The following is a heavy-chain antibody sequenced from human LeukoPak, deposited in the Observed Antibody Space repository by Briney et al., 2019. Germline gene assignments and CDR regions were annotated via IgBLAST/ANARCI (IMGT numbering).Heavy chain of an antibody. V-gene: IGHV3-53*01. CDR1: GFTVSSNY. Sequence: GGSLRLSCAASGFTVSSNYMSWVRQAPGKGLESVSVIYSGGSTYYADSVKGRFTISRDNSKNTLYLQMNSRRTEHKAVYYCARGGIAVAGLGALIPPLDYWGQGTLVTVSS. J-gene: IGHJ4*02. CDR2: IYSGGST. CDR3: ARGGIAVAGLGALIPPLDY. D-gene: IGHD6-19*01.